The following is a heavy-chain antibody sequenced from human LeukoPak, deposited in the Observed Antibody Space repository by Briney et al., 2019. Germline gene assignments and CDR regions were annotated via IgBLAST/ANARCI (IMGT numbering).Heavy chain of an antibody. D-gene: IGHD2-15*01. V-gene: IGHV3-23*01. CDR1: GFTFSNYA. CDR3: AKDLTTYSEGGMVDY. Sequence: GGSLRLSCVASGFTFSNYAMTWVRQAPGKGLEWVSAISGSGGSTYYADSVEGRFSISRDNSKNSLYLQMNSLRTEDTALYYCAKDLTTYSEGGMVDYWGQGTLVTVSS. J-gene: IGHJ4*02. CDR2: ISGSGGST.